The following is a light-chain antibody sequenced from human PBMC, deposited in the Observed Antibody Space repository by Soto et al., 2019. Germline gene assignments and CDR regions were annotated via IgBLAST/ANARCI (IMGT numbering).Light chain of an antibody. CDR1: QSISGW. CDR3: QQYNSYPLT. CDR2: DNS. V-gene: IGKV1-5*01. J-gene: IGKJ4*01. Sequence: DIQMTQSPSTLSASVGDRVTITCRASQSISGWLAWYQHKPGKAPKLLIYDNSSLKSGVPSRFSGSASGTEFTLPITSLQPDDFATYYCQQYNSYPLTFGGGTTVDIK.